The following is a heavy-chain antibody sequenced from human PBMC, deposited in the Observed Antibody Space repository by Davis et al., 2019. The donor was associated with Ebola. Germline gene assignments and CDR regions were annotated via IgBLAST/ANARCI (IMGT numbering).Heavy chain of an antibody. CDR2: INPNNGVT. J-gene: IGHJ3*02. CDR1: GYTFTGYY. V-gene: IGHV1-2*06. Sequence: AASVKVSCKTSGYTFTGYYMHWVRQAPGQGLEWMGHINPNNGVTNYAQKFQGRVTMTRDTSISTAYMELSGLKSDDTAVYYCARDEGARSTAAAFDIWGQGTVVTVSS. D-gene: IGHD6-6*01. CDR3: ARDEGARSTAAAFDI.